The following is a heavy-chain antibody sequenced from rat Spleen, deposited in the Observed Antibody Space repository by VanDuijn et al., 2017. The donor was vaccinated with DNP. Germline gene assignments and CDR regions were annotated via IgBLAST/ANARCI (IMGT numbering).Heavy chain of an antibody. V-gene: IGHV5-22*01. J-gene: IGHJ3*01. Sequence: EVQLVESGGGLVQPGRSLKLSCVASGFIFSDYYMAWVRQAPTKGLEWVAYITYDGFNTYYRDSVKGRFTISRDNAKSTLYLQMNSLRSEDMATYYCATGVYGGYEDWFANWGQGTLVTVSS. CDR1: GFIFSDYY. CDR2: ITYDGFNT. D-gene: IGHD1-11*01. CDR3: ATGVYGGYEDWFAN.